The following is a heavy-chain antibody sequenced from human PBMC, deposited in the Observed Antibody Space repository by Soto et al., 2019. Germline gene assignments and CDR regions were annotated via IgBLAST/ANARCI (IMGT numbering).Heavy chain of an antibody. V-gene: IGHV4-34*01. CDR1: GGSFSGYY. D-gene: IGHD3-10*01. CDR3: ARGPESFGGSIDY. J-gene: IGHJ4*02. Sequence: SETLSLTCAVYGGSFSGYYLSWIRQPPGKGLEWIGEINHSGSTNYNPSLKSRVTISVDTSKNQFSLKLSSVTAADTALYYCARGPESFGGSIDYWGQGTLVTVSS. CDR2: INHSGST.